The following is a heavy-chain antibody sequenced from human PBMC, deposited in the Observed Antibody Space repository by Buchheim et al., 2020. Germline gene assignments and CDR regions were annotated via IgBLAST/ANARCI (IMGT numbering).Heavy chain of an antibody. D-gene: IGHD1-1*01. CDR2: IYPGDSDT. Sequence: EVQLVQSGAEVKEPAESLKISCKGSGHSFTTYWIAWVRQMPGKGLEWMGVIYPGDSDTRYSPSFQGQVTISADKSISTAYPQGSSLKASDSAMYYCARGGTYYSYFDLWGRGTL. V-gene: IGHV5-51*01. CDR3: ARGGTYYSYFDL. J-gene: IGHJ2*01. CDR1: GHSFTTYW.